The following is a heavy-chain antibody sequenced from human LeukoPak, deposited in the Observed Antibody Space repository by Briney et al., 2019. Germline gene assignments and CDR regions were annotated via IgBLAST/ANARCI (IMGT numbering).Heavy chain of an antibody. J-gene: IGHJ6*03. Sequence: ASVKLSCKASGGTFSSYAISWVRQAPGQGLEWMGGIIPIFGTANYAQKFQGRVTITTDESTNTAYMELSSLRSEDTAVYYCARAQKTIAAYYYYYMDVWGKGTTVTVSS. CDR1: GGTFSSYA. V-gene: IGHV1-69*05. CDR2: IIPIFGTA. CDR3: ARAQKTIAAYYYYYMDV. D-gene: IGHD6-13*01.